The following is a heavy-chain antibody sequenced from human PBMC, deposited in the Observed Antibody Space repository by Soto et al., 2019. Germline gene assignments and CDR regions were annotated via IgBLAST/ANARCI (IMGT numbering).Heavy chain of an antibody. CDR2: IYYSGST. CDR1: GGSISSSSYY. V-gene: IGHV4-39*02. CDR3: ARDFARYTWSTNFDY. Sequence: QLQLQESGPGLVKPSETLSLTCTVSGGSISSSSYYWGWIRQPPGKGLEWIGSIYYSGSTYYNPSLKSRVTISVDTSKNQFSLKLSSVTAADTAVYYCARDFARYTWSTNFDYWGQGTLVTVSS. J-gene: IGHJ4*02. D-gene: IGHD3-16*02.